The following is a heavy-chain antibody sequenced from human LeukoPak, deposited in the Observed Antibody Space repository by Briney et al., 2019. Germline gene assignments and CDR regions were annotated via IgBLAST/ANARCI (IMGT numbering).Heavy chain of an antibody. CDR2: ISYDGSNK. V-gene: IGHV3-30-3*01. CDR3: ARDRSDSGWYLDY. CDR1: GFTFSSYA. Sequence: GGSLRLSCAASGFTFSSYAMHWVRQAPGKGLGWVAVISYDGSNKYYADSVKGRFTISRDNSKNTLYLQMNSLRAEDTAVYYCARDRSDSGWYLDYWGQGTLVTVSS. J-gene: IGHJ4*02. D-gene: IGHD6-19*01.